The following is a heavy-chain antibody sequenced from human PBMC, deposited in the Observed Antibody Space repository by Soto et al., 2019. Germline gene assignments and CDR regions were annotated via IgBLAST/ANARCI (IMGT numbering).Heavy chain of an antibody. CDR2: ISGSGGST. CDR1: GFTFISYA. V-gene: IGHV3-23*01. CDR3: AKFYSHDSSGYPRWDYYYGMDV. D-gene: IGHD3-22*01. J-gene: IGHJ6*02. Sequence: PVGSLRLSCAASGFTFISYAMSWVRQAPGKGLEWVSAISGSGGSTYYADSVKGRFTISRDNSKNTLYLQMNSLRAEDTAVYYCAKFYSHDSSGYPRWDYYYGMDVWGQGTTVTVSS.